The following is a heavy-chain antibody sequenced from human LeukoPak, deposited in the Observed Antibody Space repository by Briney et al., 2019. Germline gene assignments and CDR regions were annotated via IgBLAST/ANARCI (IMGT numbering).Heavy chain of an antibody. CDR2: IFYSGST. V-gene: IGHV4-59*01. CDR1: GGAISGYY. Sequence: SETLSLTCTVSGGAISGYYWSWIRQPPGKGLEWIGYIFYSGSTNYNPSLKSRVTLSVDTSKNQFSLKLSSVTAADTAVYYCARAYHSSWYLNWFDPWGQGTLVTVSS. D-gene: IGHD6-13*01. J-gene: IGHJ5*02. CDR3: ARAYHSSWYLNWFDP.